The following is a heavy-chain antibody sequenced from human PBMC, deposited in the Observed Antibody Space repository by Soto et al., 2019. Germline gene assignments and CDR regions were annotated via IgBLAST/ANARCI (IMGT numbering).Heavy chain of an antibody. J-gene: IGHJ4*02. CDR3: ARETSSGYGSSTFDY. CDR1: GFTFGHHS. CDR2: ISSSSSII. D-gene: IGHD5-12*01. Sequence: EAQLVESGGGLVQPGGSLRLSCAASGFTFGHHSMNWVRQAPGKGLEWVSYISSSSSIIYYADSVKGRFTISRDNAKNSLYLQMNSLRDDDTSVYYCARETSSGYGSSTFDYWGQGTRVTVSS. V-gene: IGHV3-48*02.